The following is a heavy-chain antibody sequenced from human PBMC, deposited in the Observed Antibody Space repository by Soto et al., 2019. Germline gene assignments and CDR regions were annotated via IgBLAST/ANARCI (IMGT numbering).Heavy chain of an antibody. CDR3: AKATTNRGLFNPFDS. CDR2: LSGSGTST. J-gene: IGHJ4*02. CDR1: GFSFVNYA. Sequence: GGSLRLSCAASGFSFVNYAMNWVRQAPGKGLEWVSGLSGSGTSTYYADSVKGRFTISRDNSRDTLFLQMNSLTADDTAVYYCAKATTNRGLFNPFDSWGQGALVTVSS. D-gene: IGHD1-7*01. V-gene: IGHV3-23*01.